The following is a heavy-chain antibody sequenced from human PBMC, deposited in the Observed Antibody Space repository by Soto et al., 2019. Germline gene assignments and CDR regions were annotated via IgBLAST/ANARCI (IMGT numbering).Heavy chain of an antibody. CDR2: INHSGST. Sequence: QVQLQQWGAGLLKPSETLSLTCAVYGGSFSGYYWSWIRQPPGKGLEWIGEINHSGSTNYNPSLKSRVTISVDTSKNQFSLKLSSVTAADTAVYYCARGRYYDFWSDAFDIWGQGTMVTVSS. V-gene: IGHV4-34*01. J-gene: IGHJ3*02. CDR1: GGSFSGYY. D-gene: IGHD3-3*01. CDR3: ARGRYYDFWSDAFDI.